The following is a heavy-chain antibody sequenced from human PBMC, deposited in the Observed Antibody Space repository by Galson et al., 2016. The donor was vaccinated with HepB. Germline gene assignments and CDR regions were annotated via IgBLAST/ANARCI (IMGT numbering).Heavy chain of an antibody. CDR3: ARDLWVGEFPYAIDV. J-gene: IGHJ6*02. D-gene: IGHD3-10*01. CDR1: GFDFKIFA. Sequence: SLRLSCAASGFDFKIFAIHWVRQAPGKGLEWVAVIYYDGSKKYYADSVKGRFTISKDNSRNTLFLQMNSLRAEDTAVYFCARDLWVGEFPYAIDVWGQGTTVTVSS. CDR2: IYYDGSKK. V-gene: IGHV3-33*01.